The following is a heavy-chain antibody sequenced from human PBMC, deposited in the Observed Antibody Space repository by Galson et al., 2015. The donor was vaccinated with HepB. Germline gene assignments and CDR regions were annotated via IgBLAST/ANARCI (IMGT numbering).Heavy chain of an antibody. Sequence: SLRLSCAASGFTFSNAWMSWVRQAPGKGLEWVGRIKSKTDGGTTDYAAPVKGRFTISRDDSKNTLYLQMNSLKTEDTAVYYCTTVFYDYVWGSYRPSGWGQGTLVTVSS. CDR3: TTVFYDYVWGSYRPSG. CDR1: GFTFSNAW. J-gene: IGHJ4*02. V-gene: IGHV3-15*01. D-gene: IGHD3-16*02. CDR2: IKSKTDGGTT.